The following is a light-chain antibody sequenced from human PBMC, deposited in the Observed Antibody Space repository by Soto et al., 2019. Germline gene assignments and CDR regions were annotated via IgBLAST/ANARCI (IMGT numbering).Light chain of an antibody. CDR1: QSVSSSF. Sequence: EIVLTQSPGTLSLSPGERATHSCRASQSVSSSFLAWYQQKPGQAPRLLIYGASSRATGIPDRFSGSGSGTDFTLTISRLEPEDFAVYYCHQYGSSPYTFGQGTKLGIK. CDR2: GAS. J-gene: IGKJ2*01. CDR3: HQYGSSPYT. V-gene: IGKV3-20*01.